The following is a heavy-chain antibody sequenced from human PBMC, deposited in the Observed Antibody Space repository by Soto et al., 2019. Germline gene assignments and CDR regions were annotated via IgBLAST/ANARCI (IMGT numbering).Heavy chain of an antibody. CDR2: ISAYNGNT. D-gene: IGHD3-16*02. CDR1: GYTFTSYG. J-gene: IGHJ4*02. CDR3: ARIVQFGIWGSYRYAYYFDY. Sequence: ASVKVSCKASGYTFTSYGISWVRQAPGQGLEWMGWISAYNGNTNYAQKLQGRVTMTIDTSTSTAYMELRSLRSDDTAVYYCARIVQFGIWGSYRYAYYFDYWGQGTLVTVSS. V-gene: IGHV1-18*01.